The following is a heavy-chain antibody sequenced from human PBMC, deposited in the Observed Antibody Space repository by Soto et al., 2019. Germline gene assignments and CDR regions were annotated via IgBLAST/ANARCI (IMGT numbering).Heavy chain of an antibody. Sequence: QVHLVQSGAEVKKPGASVTFPCKASGYTFSNYYMHWVRQAPGQGLEWVGIINPSGGGTTYAQNFQGRVTMTRDTSTSTVYMELTSLRSEDTAVYYCARGPKLTDFGDRGYYGMDVWGHGTTVTVSS. CDR3: ARGPKLTDFGDRGYYGMDV. D-gene: IGHD4-17*01. J-gene: IGHJ6*02. CDR1: GYTFSNYY. CDR2: INPSGGGT. V-gene: IGHV1-46*01.